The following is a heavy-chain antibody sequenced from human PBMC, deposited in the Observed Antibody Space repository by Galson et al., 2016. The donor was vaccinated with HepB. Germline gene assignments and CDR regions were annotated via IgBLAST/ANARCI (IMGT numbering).Heavy chain of an antibody. V-gene: IGHV3-33*01. J-gene: IGHJ4*02. D-gene: IGHD3-10*01. CDR1: GFTFSSYG. CDR3: ARRSRYYGSGSYSFDY. Sequence: SLRLSCAASGFTFSSYGMHWVRQAPGKGLEWVAVIWYDGSKKYYADSVKGRFTISRDNSKNTLYLQMNSLRAEDKAVYYCARRSRYYGSGSYSFDYWGQGTLVTVSS. CDR2: IWYDGSKK.